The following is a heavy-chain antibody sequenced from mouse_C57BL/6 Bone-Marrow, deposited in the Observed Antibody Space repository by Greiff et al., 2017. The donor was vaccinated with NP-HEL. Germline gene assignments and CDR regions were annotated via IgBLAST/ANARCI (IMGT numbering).Heavy chain of an antibody. D-gene: IGHD1-1*01. CDR3: TRESGYYCSSPWFAY. CDR1: GYTFTSYW. Sequence: EVQLQQSGTVLARPGASVKMSCKTSGYTFTSYWMHWVKQRPGQGLEWIGAIYPGNSDTSYNQKFKGKAKLTAVTSASTAYMELSSLTNEDSAVYYCTRESGYYCSSPWFAYWGQGTLVTVSA. CDR2: IYPGNSDT. V-gene: IGHV1-5*01. J-gene: IGHJ3*01.